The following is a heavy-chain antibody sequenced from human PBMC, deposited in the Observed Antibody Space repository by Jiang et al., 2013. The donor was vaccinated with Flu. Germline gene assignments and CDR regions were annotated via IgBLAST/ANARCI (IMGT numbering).Heavy chain of an antibody. CDR2: INAGTGNT. Sequence: SGAEVKKPGASVKFSCKTSGYTFTNYAMHWVRQAPGQRPECMGWINAGTGNTEYSQKFQGRVTITRDTSASTVYMELSSLRFEDTAIYYCVREEKSAFDIWGQGTMV. CDR1: GYTFTNYA. V-gene: IGHV1-3*01. CDR3: VREEKSAFDI. J-gene: IGHJ3*02.